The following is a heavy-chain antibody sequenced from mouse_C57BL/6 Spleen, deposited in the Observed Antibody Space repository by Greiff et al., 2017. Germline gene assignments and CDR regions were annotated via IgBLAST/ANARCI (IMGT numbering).Heavy chain of an antibody. CDR1: GYSITSGYY. CDR2: ISYDGSN. D-gene: IGHD1-1*01. J-gene: IGHJ1*03. V-gene: IGHV3-6*01. Sequence: DVQLVESGPGLVKPSQSLSLTCSVTGYSITSGYYWNWIRQFPGNKLEWMGYISYDGSNNYNPSLKNRISITRDTSKNQFFLKLNSVTTEDTATYYCARDYYGSSGYFDVWGTGTTVTVSS. CDR3: ARDYYGSSGYFDV.